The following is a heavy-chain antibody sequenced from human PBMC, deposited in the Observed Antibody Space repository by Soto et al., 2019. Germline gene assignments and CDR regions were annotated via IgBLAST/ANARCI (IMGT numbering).Heavy chain of an antibody. Sequence: EVRLVESGGALGQPGGSLRLSCAASGFTFSDSWMGWVRQAPGKGLEWVANIKQDGSQTPYQPSLRGRFVISRDNTLNTLYLHISSLRAEDTAVYYCVRESTWLRHYDSWGQGTVVTVSS. D-gene: IGHD5-18*01. CDR1: GFTFSDSW. J-gene: IGHJ4*02. V-gene: IGHV3-7*01. CDR2: IKQDGSQT. CDR3: VRESTWLRHYDS.